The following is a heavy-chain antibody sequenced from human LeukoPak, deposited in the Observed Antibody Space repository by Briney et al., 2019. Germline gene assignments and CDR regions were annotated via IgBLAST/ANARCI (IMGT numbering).Heavy chain of an antibody. V-gene: IGHV3-48*01. Sequence: GGSLRLSCAASGFTFSSYSMNWVRQAPGKGLEWVSYISSSSSTIYYADSAKGRFTISRDNAKNSLYLQMNSLRAEDTAVYYCASEGYSYGYYFDYWGQGTLVTVSS. D-gene: IGHD5-18*01. CDR2: ISSSSSTI. CDR3: ASEGYSYGYYFDY. J-gene: IGHJ4*02. CDR1: GFTFSSYS.